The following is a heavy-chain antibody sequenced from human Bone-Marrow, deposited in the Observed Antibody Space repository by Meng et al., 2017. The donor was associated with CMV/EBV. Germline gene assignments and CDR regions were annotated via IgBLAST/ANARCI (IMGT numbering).Heavy chain of an antibody. CDR2: IWYDGSNK. V-gene: IGHV3-33*08. J-gene: IGHJ6*02. CDR3: ARSYYDFCLDV. D-gene: IGHD3-3*01. Sequence: GGSLRLSCAASGFTFSSYSMNWVRQAPGKGLEWVAVIWYDGSNKYYADSVKGRFTISRDNSKNTLYLQMNSLRAEDTAVYYCARSYYDFCLDVWGQGTTVTVSS. CDR1: GFTFSSYS.